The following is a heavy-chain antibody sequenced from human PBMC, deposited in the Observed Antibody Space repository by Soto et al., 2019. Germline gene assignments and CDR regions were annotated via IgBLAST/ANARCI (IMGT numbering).Heavy chain of an antibody. CDR2: IYYSGST. CDR1: GGSISSYY. CDR3: ARGSRANSYGYEDY. J-gene: IGHJ4*02. V-gene: IGHV4-59*01. D-gene: IGHD5-18*01. Sequence: SETLSLTCTVSGGSISSYYWSWIRQPPGKGLEWIGYIYYSGSTNYNPSLKSRVTISVDTSKNQFSLKLSSVTAADTAVYYCARGSRANSYGYEDYWGPGTRVTVSS.